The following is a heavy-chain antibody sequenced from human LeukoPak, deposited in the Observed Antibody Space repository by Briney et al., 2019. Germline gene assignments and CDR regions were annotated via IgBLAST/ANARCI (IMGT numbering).Heavy chain of an antibody. V-gene: IGHV1-2*02. Sequence: GASVTVSCKASGYTFTGYYMHWVRQAPGQGLEWMGWINPNSGGTNYAQKFQGRVTMTRDTSISTAYMELSRLRSDDTAVYYCARIYYDSSGYYNGADYWGQGTLVTVSS. CDR3: ARIYYDSSGYYNGADY. CDR2: INPNSGGT. CDR1: GYTFTGYY. J-gene: IGHJ4*02. D-gene: IGHD3-22*01.